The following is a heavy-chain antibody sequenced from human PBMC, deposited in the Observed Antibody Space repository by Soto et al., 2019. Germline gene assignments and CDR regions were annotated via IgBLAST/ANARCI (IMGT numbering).Heavy chain of an antibody. CDR1: GFTVSSNY. Sequence: EVQLVESGGGLVQPGGSLRLSCAASGFTVSSNYMSWVRQAPGKGLEWVSVIYSGGSTYYADSVKGRFTISRHNSKNTLYLQMNSLRAEDTAVYYCARAYCSSTSCYAYYYYMDVWGKGTTVTVSS. V-gene: IGHV3-53*04. J-gene: IGHJ6*03. CDR3: ARAYCSSTSCYAYYYYMDV. CDR2: IYSGGST. D-gene: IGHD2-2*01.